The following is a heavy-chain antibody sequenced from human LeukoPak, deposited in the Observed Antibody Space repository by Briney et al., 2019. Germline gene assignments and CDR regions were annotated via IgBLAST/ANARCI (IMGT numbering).Heavy chain of an antibody. CDR3: ARARGSLDRYCSGGSCLTIMYYFDY. V-gene: IGHV1-46*01. CDR1: GYTFTSYY. D-gene: IGHD2-15*01. CDR2: INPSGGST. J-gene: IGHJ4*02. Sequence: ASVKISCKASGYTFTSYYMHWVRQAPGQGLEWMGIINPSGGSTSYAQKFQGRVTMTRDTSTSTVYMELSSLRSEDTAVYYCARARGSLDRYCSGGSCLTIMYYFDYWGQGTLVTVSS.